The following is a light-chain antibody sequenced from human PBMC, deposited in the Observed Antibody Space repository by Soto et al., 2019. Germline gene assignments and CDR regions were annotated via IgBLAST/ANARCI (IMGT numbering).Light chain of an antibody. CDR2: KAS. Sequence: DIHMTQSPSTLSASLGDRVTITFRASQSISSWLAWYQQKPGKAPKLLIYKASSLESGVPSRFSGSGSGTEFTLTISSLQPDDFATYYCQQYNSYPRTFGQGTKVDIK. J-gene: IGKJ1*01. V-gene: IGKV1-5*03. CDR1: QSISSW. CDR3: QQYNSYPRT.